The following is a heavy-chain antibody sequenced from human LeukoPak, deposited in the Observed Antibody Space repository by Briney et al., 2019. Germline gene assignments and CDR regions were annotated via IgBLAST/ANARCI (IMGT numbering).Heavy chain of an antibody. J-gene: IGHJ6*03. CDR1: GFTFSSYS. CDR3: ARPYRYYYYYMDV. Sequence: GGSLRLSCAASGFTFSSYSMNWGRQAPGKGLGWVSSISSSSSYIYYADSVKGRFTISRDNAKNSLYLQMNSLRAEDTAVYYCARPYRYYYYYMDVWGKGTTVTVSS. CDR2: ISSSSSYI. D-gene: IGHD4-11*01. V-gene: IGHV3-21*01.